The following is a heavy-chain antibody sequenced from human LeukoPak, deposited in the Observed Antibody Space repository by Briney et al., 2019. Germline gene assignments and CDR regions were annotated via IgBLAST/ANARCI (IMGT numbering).Heavy chain of an antibody. J-gene: IGHJ4*02. CDR2: IYSGGST. CDR1: GFTVSSNY. CDR3: AKSYGDYLGYFDS. D-gene: IGHD4-17*01. Sequence: GGSLRLSCADSGFTVSSNYMRWVRQAPGKGLEWVSVIYSGGSTHYADSVKGRFTISRDNSKNTLYLQMNSLRAEDTAVYYCAKSYGDYLGYFDSWGQGTLVTVSS. V-gene: IGHV3-66*01.